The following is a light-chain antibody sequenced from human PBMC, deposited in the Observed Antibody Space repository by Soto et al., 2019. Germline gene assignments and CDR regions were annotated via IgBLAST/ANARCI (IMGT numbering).Light chain of an antibody. CDR2: WAS. J-gene: IGKJ5*01. CDR1: QSVLYSSNNKNY. V-gene: IGKV4-1*01. CDR3: QQYYNTPIT. Sequence: DIVMTQSPDSLAVSLGERATINCKSSQSVLYSSNNKNYLAWYQQKPGPPPKLLIYWASTRESGVPDRFSGSGSGTDFTLTISSLQAEDVAVYYGQQYYNTPITFGQWTRLEIK.